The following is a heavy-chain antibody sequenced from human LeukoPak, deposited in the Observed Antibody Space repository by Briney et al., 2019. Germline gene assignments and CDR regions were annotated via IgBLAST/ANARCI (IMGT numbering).Heavy chain of an antibody. Sequence: GGSLRLSCAASGFTFSSYGMHWVRQAPGKGLEWVAVISYDGSNKYYADSVKGRFTISRDNSKNTLYLQMNSLRAEDTAVYYCAKDFQSGYIGYVFDYWGQGTLVTVSS. CDR1: GFTFSSYG. V-gene: IGHV3-30*18. D-gene: IGHD5-12*01. J-gene: IGHJ4*02. CDR3: AKDFQSGYIGYVFDY. CDR2: ISYDGSNK.